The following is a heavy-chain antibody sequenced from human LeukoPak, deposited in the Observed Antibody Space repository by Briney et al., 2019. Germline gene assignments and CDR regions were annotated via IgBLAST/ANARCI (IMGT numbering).Heavy chain of an antibody. V-gene: IGHV4-34*01. CDR1: GGSFSGYY. J-gene: IGHJ2*01. CDR2: INHSGST. CDR3: AREARYYDSSGYNWYFDL. Sequence: PSETLSLTCAVYGGSFSGYYWSWIRQPPGKGLEWIGEINHSGSTNYNPSLKSRVTISVDTSKNQFSLQLSSVTDADTAVYYCAREARYYDSSGYNWYFDLWGRGTLVTVSS. D-gene: IGHD3-22*01.